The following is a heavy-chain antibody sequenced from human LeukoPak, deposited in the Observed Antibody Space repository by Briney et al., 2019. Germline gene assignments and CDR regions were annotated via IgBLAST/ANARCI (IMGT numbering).Heavy chain of an antibody. Sequence: GGSLRLSCAASGFIFADHAMSWVRQAPGKGLECVGFIRSKAYGGTTEYGASVRDRFTISRDDSNGIAYLQMNNLKSEDTAVYYCARGPILLWLHNGMDVWGPGTTVIVSS. V-gene: IGHV3-49*04. CDR3: ARGPILLWLHNGMDV. D-gene: IGHD2/OR15-2a*01. J-gene: IGHJ6*02. CDR2: IRSKAYGGTT. CDR1: GFIFADHA.